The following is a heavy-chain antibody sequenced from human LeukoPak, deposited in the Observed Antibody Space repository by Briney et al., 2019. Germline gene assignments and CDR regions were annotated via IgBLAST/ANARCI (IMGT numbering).Heavy chain of an antibody. CDR3: AKGTRGVIIPNFDY. Sequence: GGSLRLSCAASGLTLNMYWLTWVRQAPGKGLEWVVNIKQDGSEKNYVDSVKGRFTISRDNSKNTLYLQMNSLRAEDTAVYYCAKGTRGVIIPNFDYWGQGTLVTVSS. V-gene: IGHV3-7*01. D-gene: IGHD3-10*01. J-gene: IGHJ4*02. CDR2: IKQDGSEK. CDR1: GLTLNMYW.